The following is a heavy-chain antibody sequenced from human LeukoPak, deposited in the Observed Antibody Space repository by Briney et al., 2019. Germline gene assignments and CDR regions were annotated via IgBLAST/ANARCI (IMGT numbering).Heavy chain of an antibody. CDR3: ARARGVDWFDS. CDR2: TYYRSKWYN. Sequence: SQTLSLTCAISGDSVSSNTAAWAWIRQSPPRGLEWLGGTYYRSKWYNDYAGSVKSRITISPDTSKNQFSLQLNSVTPEDTAIYYCARARGVDWFDSWGQGTLVTVSS. D-gene: IGHD3-10*01. J-gene: IGHJ5*02. V-gene: IGHV6-1*01. CDR1: GDSVSSNTAA.